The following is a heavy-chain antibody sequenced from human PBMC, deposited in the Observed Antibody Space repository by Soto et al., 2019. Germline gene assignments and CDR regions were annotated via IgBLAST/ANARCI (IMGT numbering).Heavy chain of an antibody. V-gene: IGHV3-30-3*01. CDR3: ARDRGPKGGNYSYGMDV. D-gene: IGHD1-26*01. CDR2: ISYDGNKK. J-gene: IGHJ6*02. CDR1: GFTFSSYA. Sequence: GGSLRLSCAASGFTFSSYAMLWFRQAPGKGLEWVAAISYDGNKKYIADSERGRFTISRDNSKNTLYLQMNSLRAEDTAVFYCARDRGPKGGNYSYGMDVWGQGTTVTVSS.